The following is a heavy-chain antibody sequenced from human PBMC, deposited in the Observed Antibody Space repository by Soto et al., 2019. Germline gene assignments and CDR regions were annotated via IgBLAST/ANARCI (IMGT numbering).Heavy chain of an antibody. J-gene: IGHJ4*02. CDR1: GFTFSSYG. CDR3: ASRSSGWYFDY. V-gene: IGHV3-33*01. D-gene: IGHD6-19*01. Sequence: GGSLRLSCAASGFTFSSYGMHWVRQAPGKGLEWVAVIWYDGSNKYYADSVKGRFTISRDNSKNTLYLQMNSLRAEDTAVYYCASRSSGWYFDYWGQGTLVTVSS. CDR2: IWYDGSNK.